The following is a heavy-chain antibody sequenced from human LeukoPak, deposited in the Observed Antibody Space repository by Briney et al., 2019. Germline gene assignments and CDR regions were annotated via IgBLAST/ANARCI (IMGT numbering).Heavy chain of an antibody. V-gene: IGHV3-23*01. CDR2: ISGSGGST. J-gene: IGHJ4*02. D-gene: IGHD5-12*01. CDR3: AKDMRPGGYVVLNYFDY. CDR1: GFTFSSYA. Sequence: SGGSLRLSCAASGFTFSSYAMSWVRQAPGKGLEWVSAISGSGGSTYYADSVKGRFTISRDNSKNTLYLQMNSLRAEDTAVYYCAKDMRPGGYVVLNYFDYWGQGTLVTVSS.